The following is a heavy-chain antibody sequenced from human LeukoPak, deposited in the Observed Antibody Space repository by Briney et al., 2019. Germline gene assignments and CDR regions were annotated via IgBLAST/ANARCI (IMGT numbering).Heavy chain of an antibody. CDR2: IIPIFGTA. D-gene: IGHD3-22*01. J-gene: IGHJ4*02. CDR3: ARGLGSSGYYSYFDY. CDR1: GGTFSSYA. V-gene: IGHV1-69*05. Sequence: ASVKVSCKDSGGTFSSYAIHWVRQAPGQGLEWMGGIIPIFGTANYAQKFQGRVTITTDESTSTAYMELSSLRSEDTAVYYCARGLGSSGYYSYFDYWGEGTLVTVSS.